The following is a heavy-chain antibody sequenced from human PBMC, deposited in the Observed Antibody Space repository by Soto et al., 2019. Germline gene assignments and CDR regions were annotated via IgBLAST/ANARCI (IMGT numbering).Heavy chain of an antibody. J-gene: IGHJ5*02. CDR3: ARSGLALPYSASHWFDP. Sequence: PGGSLRLSCAASGFTFSTYGMNWVRQAPGKGLEWLSSISDSGHYIYYADSVKGRFTISRDNAKNSLFLQMNSLRGKDTAVYYCARSGLALPYSASHWFDPWGHGTLVTVSS. D-gene: IGHD3-22*01. CDR1: GFTFSTYG. CDR2: ISDSGHYI. V-gene: IGHV3-21*01.